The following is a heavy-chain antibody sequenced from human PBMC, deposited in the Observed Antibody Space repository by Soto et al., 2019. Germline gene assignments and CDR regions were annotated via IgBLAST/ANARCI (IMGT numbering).Heavy chain of an antibody. J-gene: IGHJ4*02. V-gene: IGHV4-39*01. CDR3: ARHRRENGTLAQPLDS. CDR1: GVSVISSSLY. Sequence: ETLSLTCTFSGVSVISSSLYWGWVRQPPGKGLEWIGSIYYGGYTYYIPSLKSRVTMSVDTSTNQLSLNLNSVTAAETALYFCARHRRENGTLAQPLDSWGQGTLVTVPQ. D-gene: IGHD1-1*01. CDR2: IYYGGYT.